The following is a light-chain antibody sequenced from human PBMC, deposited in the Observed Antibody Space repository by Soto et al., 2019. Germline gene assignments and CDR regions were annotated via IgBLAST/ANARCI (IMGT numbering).Light chain of an antibody. CDR1: QNIYKW. CDR2: EAA. V-gene: IGKV1-5*01. CDR3: QQYECYPLT. Sequence: DIPMTQSPSTLSASIGDRVTITCRASQNIYKWLAWYQQKPQKAPKLLIFEAAALETGVSPRFSGSGSGTEFTLTISSLQPDDFATYYCQQYECYPLTFGGGTKVE. J-gene: IGKJ4*01.